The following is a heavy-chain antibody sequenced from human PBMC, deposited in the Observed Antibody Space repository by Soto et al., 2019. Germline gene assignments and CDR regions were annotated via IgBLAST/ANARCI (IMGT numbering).Heavy chain of an antibody. J-gene: IGHJ3*02. CDR1: GGSFSGYY. D-gene: IGHD3-9*01. Sequence: SETLSLTCAVYGGSFSGYYWSWIRQPPGKGLEWIGEINHSGSTNYNPSLKSRVTISVDTSKNQFSLKLSSVTAADTAVYYCARGANILTGHYTPNDAFDIWGQGTMVTVSS. V-gene: IGHV4-34*01. CDR2: INHSGST. CDR3: ARGANILTGHYTPNDAFDI.